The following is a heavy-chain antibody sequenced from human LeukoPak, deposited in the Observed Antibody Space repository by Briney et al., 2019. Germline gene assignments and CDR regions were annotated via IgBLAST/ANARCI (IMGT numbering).Heavy chain of an antibody. CDR3: AGTNYYDSSGYYRLDY. CDR2: IYSGEST. J-gene: IGHJ4*02. D-gene: IGHD3-22*01. CDR1: GLIVSSNY. Sequence: PRGYLRFSCAAHGLIVSSNYMSWVRQAPGKGLEWDSVIYSGESTYYADSVKGRFTISRHNSKNTLYLQMNSLRAEDTAVYYCAGTNYYDSSGYYRLDYWGQGTLVTVSS. V-gene: IGHV3-53*04.